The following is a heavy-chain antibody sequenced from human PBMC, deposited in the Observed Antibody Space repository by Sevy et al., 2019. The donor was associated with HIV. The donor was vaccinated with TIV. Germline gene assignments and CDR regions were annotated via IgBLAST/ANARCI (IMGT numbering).Heavy chain of an antibody. CDR3: ARGGTLGYCSSISCYFDY. CDR1: GGTFSSYA. J-gene: IGHJ4*02. V-gene: IGHV1-69*13. D-gene: IGHD2-2*01. CDR2: IIPIFGTA. Sequence: ASVKVSCKASGGTFSSYAISWVQQAPGQGLEWMGGIIPIFGTANYSQKFQGRDTISADESTSTAYMELSSLRSEDTAVYYCARGGTLGYCSSISCYFDYWGQGTLVTVSS.